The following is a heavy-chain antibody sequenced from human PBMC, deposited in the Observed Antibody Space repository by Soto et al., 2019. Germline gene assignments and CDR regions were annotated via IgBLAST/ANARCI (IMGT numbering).Heavy chain of an antibody. Sequence: GASVKVSCKASGYTFTSYAMHWVRQAPGQRLERMGWINAGNGNTKYSQKLQGRVTITRDTSASTAYMELSRLRSEDTAVYYCARDQDDAFDIWGQGTMVTVSS. V-gene: IGHV1-3*01. J-gene: IGHJ3*02. CDR1: GYTFTSYA. CDR3: ARDQDDAFDI. CDR2: INAGNGNT.